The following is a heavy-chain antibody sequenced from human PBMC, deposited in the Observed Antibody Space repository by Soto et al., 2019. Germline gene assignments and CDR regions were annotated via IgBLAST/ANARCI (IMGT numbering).Heavy chain of an antibody. CDR2: ISAYSGNT. Sequence: QVQLVQSGAEVKKPGASVKVSCKASGYTFTTYGITWVRQAPGQGLEWMGWISAYSGNTNYAQKLQGRLTVTTDTSTNTAYMDLRSLRSDDTAVYYCARVVKAGDYGDYGRYYFDYWGHGTRVTVSS. D-gene: IGHD4-17*01. J-gene: IGHJ4*01. V-gene: IGHV1-18*04. CDR1: GYTFTTYG. CDR3: ARVVKAGDYGDYGRYYFDY.